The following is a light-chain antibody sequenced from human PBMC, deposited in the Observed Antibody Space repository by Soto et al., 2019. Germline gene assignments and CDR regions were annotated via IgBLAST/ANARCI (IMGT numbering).Light chain of an antibody. CDR2: KVS. CDR1: QSLVYTNGNTY. CDR3: MQGTHWPRT. V-gene: IGKV2-30*01. Sequence: DVVMTQSPLSLPVTLGQPASISCRSSQSLVYTNGNTYLNWFQQRPGQSPRRLIYKVSNRDSGVQDRFSGSASGTDFKLTISRVEAEDVGVYYCMQGTHWPRTFGQGTRGEIK. J-gene: IGKJ1*01.